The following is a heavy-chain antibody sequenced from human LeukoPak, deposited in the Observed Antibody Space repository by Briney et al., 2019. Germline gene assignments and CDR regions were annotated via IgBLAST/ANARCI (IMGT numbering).Heavy chain of an antibody. CDR2: IYSGGST. J-gene: IGHJ4*02. Sequence: GGSLRLSCAASGFTFSKMSWVRQAPGKGLEWVSVIYSGGSTYYADSVKGRFTISRDNSKNTLFLQMNSLRAEDTAVYYCARSTTVTPPFISWGQGTLVTVSS. CDR3: ARSTTVTPPFIS. V-gene: IGHV3-66*01. D-gene: IGHD4-11*01. CDR1: GFTFSK.